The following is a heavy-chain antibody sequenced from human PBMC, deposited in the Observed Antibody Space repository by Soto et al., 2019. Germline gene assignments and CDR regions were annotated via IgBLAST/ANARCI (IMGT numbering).Heavy chain of an antibody. CDR2: MSGSGGST. CDR3: ASVYYYGSGTYYNPWFDP. D-gene: IGHD3-10*01. V-gene: IGHV3-23*01. J-gene: IGHJ5*02. CDR1: GFTFNTYA. Sequence: GGSLRLSCAASGFTFNTYAMSWVRQAPGKGLEWVSVMSGSGGSTNYAESVKGRFTISRDNSKNTLYLQMNSLRADDTAVYYCASVYYYGSGTYYNPWFDPWGQGTLVTVSS.